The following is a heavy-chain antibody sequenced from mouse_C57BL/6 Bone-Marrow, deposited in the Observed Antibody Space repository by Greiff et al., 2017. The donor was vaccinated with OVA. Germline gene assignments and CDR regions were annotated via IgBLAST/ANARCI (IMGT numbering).Heavy chain of an antibody. J-gene: IGHJ3*01. CDR2: IDPSDSYT. Sequence: QVQLQQPGAELVMPGASVKLSCKASGYTFTSYWMHWVKQRPGQGLEWIGEIDPSDSYTNYNQKFKGQSTLTVDKSSSTAYMQLSSLTSEDSAVYYCARSRANGDVAWFADWGQGTLVTVSA. V-gene: IGHV1-69*01. CDR1: GYTFTSYW. D-gene: IGHD4-1*01. CDR3: ARSRANGDVAWFAD.